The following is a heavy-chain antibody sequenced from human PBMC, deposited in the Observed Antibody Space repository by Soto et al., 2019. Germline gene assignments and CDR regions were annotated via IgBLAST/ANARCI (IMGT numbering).Heavy chain of an antibody. D-gene: IGHD2-21*01. Sequence: SETLSLTCAVYGGSFSGYYWSWIRQPPGKGLEWIGEINHSGSTNYNPSLKSRVTISVDTSKNQFSLKLSSLTAADTAVYYCAKGPGWGDYYFDYWGQGTLVTVSS. CDR2: INHSGST. V-gene: IGHV4-34*01. CDR1: GGSFSGYY. J-gene: IGHJ4*02. CDR3: AKGPGWGDYYFDY.